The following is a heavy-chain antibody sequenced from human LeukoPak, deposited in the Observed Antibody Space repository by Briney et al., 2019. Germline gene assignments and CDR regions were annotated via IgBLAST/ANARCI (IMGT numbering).Heavy chain of an antibody. CDR1: GFTFSAYA. V-gene: IGHV3-23*01. J-gene: IGHJ4*02. CDR3: AKSDSAAWGYFDS. CDR2: VSYTGGGT. D-gene: IGHD3-16*01. Sequence: GRSLRLSCAASGFTFSAYAMTWVRQAPGKGLEWVSGVSYTGGGTYYADFVKGRFTISRDNSKNTVYLQMSTLRGEDTAVYYCAKSDSAAWGYFDSWGQGTLVTVSS.